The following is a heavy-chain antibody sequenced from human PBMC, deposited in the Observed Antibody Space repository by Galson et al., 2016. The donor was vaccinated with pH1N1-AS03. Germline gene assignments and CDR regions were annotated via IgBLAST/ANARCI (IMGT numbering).Heavy chain of an antibody. CDR3: ARGNPFLGSSWYEDS. CDR1: GGSLTDYQ. V-gene: IGHV4-34*01. D-gene: IGHD6-13*01. Sequence: SETLSLTCTVSGGSLTDYQWSWIRQSPGKGLEWIGKISHSGITDYNPSLKSRVSISVDTSKDQFSLNLSSMTAADAAVYYCARGNPFLGSSWYEDSWGQGTLVIVSS. J-gene: IGHJ4*02. CDR2: ISHSGIT.